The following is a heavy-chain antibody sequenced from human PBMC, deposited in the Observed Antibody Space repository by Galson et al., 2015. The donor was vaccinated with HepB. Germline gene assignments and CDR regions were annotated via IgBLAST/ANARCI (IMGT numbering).Heavy chain of an antibody. Sequence: SLRLSCAASGFTFSNYWMSWVRQAPGKGLEWVANIKQDGSDKYYVDSVKGRFTISRDNAKNSLYLQMNSLRAEDTAVYYWVRGVLRQWFGELLNWFDPWGQGTLVTVSS. CDR3: VRGVLRQWFGELLNWFDP. CDR2: IKQDGSDK. V-gene: IGHV3-7*03. CDR1: GFTFSNYW. D-gene: IGHD3-10*01. J-gene: IGHJ5*02.